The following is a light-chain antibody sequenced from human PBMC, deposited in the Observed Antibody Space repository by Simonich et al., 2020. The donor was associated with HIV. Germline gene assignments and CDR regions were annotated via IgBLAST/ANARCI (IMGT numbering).Light chain of an antibody. CDR2: AAS. J-gene: IGKJ1*01. CDR3: QQSYSTPPWT. Sequence: DIQMTQSPSSLSASVGDRVTNTCRASQRIDRYFNWYQQKQGQAPKLLIYAASSLQTGVPSRFSGSGSGTDFTLTISSLQPEDFATYYCQQSYSTPPWTFGQGTKVDIK. CDR1: QRIDRY. V-gene: IGKV1-39*01.